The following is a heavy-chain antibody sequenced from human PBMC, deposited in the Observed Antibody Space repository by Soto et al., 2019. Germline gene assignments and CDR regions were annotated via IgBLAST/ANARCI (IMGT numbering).Heavy chain of an antibody. J-gene: IGHJ6*02. CDR3: ARGGDYGWGGMDV. CDR1: GFTFSSYA. D-gene: IGHD4-17*01. V-gene: IGHV3-23*01. Sequence: EVQLLESGGGLVQPGGSLRLSCAASGFTFSSYAMSWVRQAPGKGLEWVSTISGSGGSTYYADSVKGRFTISRDNSKNTLYLQMNSLRAEDTAVYYCARGGDYGWGGMDVWGQGTTVTVSS. CDR2: ISGSGGST.